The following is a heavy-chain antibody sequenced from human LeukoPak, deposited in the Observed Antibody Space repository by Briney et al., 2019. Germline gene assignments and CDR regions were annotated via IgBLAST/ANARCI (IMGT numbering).Heavy chain of an antibody. CDR1: GGSISIGGYY. CDR3: VRNFDSYNAFDI. J-gene: IGHJ3*02. D-gene: IGHD3-22*01. V-gene: IGHV4-31*03. CDR2: IFYNGNT. Sequence: PSETLSLTCTVSGGSISIGGYYWSWIRQHPGKGLEWIGYIFYNGNTYYNPSLKSRLTISGDTSENPFSLKLSSATAADTAVYYCVRNFDSYNAFDIWGQGTMVTVSS.